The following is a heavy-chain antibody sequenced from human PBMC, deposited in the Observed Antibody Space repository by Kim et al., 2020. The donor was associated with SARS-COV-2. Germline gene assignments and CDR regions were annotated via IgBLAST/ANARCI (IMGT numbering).Heavy chain of an antibody. CDR2: ITGTGDTT. J-gene: IGHJ4*02. Sequence: GGSLRLSCAASGFIFNKYVMSWVRQAPGEGLEWVSSITGTGDTTFYADSVKGRFTISRDTSKSTLYLYMNSLRADDTAVYYCARTPGGYPYYFDSWGQGT. V-gene: IGHV3-23*01. D-gene: IGHD6-25*01. CDR3: ARTPGGYPYYFDS. CDR1: GFIFNKYV.